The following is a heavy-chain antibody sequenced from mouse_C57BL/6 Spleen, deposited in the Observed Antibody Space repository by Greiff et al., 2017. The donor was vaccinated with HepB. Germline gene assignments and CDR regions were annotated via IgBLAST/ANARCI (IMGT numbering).Heavy chain of an antibody. V-gene: IGHV14-4*01. J-gene: IGHJ3*01. Sequence: VQLQQSGAELVRPGASVKLSCTASGFNIKDDYMHWVKQRPEQGLEWIGWIDPENGDTEYASKFQGKATITADTSSNTAYLRRSSLTSEDTAVYYCTTGVYYDYDSWFAYWGQGTLVTVSA. CDR2: IDPENGDT. CDR3: TTGVYYDYDSWFAY. D-gene: IGHD2-4*01. CDR1: GFNIKDDY.